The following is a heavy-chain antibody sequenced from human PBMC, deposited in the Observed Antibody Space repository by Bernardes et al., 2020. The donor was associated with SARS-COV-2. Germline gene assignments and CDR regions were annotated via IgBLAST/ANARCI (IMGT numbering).Heavy chain of an antibody. J-gene: IGHJ3*02. CDR1: AYTFTVYY. V-gene: IGHV1-2*02. D-gene: IGHD3-10*01. Sequence: ASVKVACESSAYTFTVYYIHWVRHAPVQEHVWMVWINPHRHRTNYAQKVQGRVTMTRDTAISTAYMELSRLRSDDTAVYYCARTYYYGSGSYFAAFDIWGQGTMVTVSS. CDR3: ARTYYYGSGSYFAAFDI. CDR2: INPHRHRT.